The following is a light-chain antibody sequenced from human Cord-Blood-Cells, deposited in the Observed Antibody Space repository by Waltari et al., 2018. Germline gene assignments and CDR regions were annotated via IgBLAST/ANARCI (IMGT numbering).Light chain of an antibody. CDR3: CSYAGSSTWV. J-gene: IGLJ3*02. CDR1: SRDVCSYNL. V-gene: IGLV2-23*01. Sequence: QSALTQPASVSGSPGQSITIPCTGTSRDVCSYNLVSWYQQHPGKAPKLMLYEGSKRPSGVSNRFSCSKSGNTASLTISGLQAEDEADYYCCSYAGSSTWVFGGGTKLTVL. CDR2: EGS.